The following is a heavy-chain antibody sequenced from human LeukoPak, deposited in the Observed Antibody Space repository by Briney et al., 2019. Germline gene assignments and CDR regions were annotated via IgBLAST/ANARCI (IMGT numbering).Heavy chain of an antibody. J-gene: IGHJ5*02. CDR3: ARDGWFGDYNWCDP. Sequence: ASENLSLTCAVYGGSFSGYYWSWIRQPPGKGLEWIGEINHSGSTNYNPSLKSRVTISVDTSKNQFSLKLSSVTAADRAMYYCARDGWFGDYNWCDPWGQGTLVTVSS. V-gene: IGHV4-34*01. CDR1: GGSFSGYY. D-gene: IGHD3-10*01. CDR2: INHSGST.